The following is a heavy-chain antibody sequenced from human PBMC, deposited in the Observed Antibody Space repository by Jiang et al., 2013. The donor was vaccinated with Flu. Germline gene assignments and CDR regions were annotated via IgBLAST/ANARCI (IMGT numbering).Heavy chain of an antibody. CDR3: ARDLTSGWRLSDAFDI. CDR1: GYTFTSYG. V-gene: IGHV1-18*01. CDR2: ISAYNGNT. D-gene: IGHD1-1*01. J-gene: IGHJ3*02. Sequence: SGAEVKKPGASVKVSCKASGYTFTSYGISWVRQAPGQGLEWMGWISAYNGNTNYAQKLQGRVTMTTDTSTSTAYMELRSLRSDDTAVYYCARDLTSGWRLSDAFDIWGQGTMVTVSS.